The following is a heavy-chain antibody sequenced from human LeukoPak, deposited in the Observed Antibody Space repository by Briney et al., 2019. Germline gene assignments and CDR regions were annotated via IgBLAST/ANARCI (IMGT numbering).Heavy chain of an antibody. CDR3: AKAIPYSSSWFYVMDV. V-gene: IGHV3-23*01. Sequence: PGGSLRLSCAASGFTFSSYAMSWVRQAPGKGLEWVSAISGSGGSTYYADSVKGRFTISRDNSKNTLYLQMNSLRAEDTAVYYCAKAIPYSSSWFYVMDVWGQGTTVTVSS. J-gene: IGHJ6*02. D-gene: IGHD6-13*01. CDR2: ISGSGGST. CDR1: GFTFSSYA.